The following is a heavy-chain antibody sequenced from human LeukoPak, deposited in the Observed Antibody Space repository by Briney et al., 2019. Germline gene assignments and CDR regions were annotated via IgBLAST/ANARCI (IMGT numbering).Heavy chain of an antibody. Sequence: SETLSLTCAVYGGSFSGYYWSWIRQPPGKGLEGIGEINHSGSTNYNPSLKSRVTISVDTSKNQFSLKLSSVTAADTAVYYCARGRMRITIFGVVINYYFDYWGQGTLVTVSS. CDR3: ARGRMRITIFGVVINYYFDY. D-gene: IGHD3-3*01. CDR2: INHSGST. V-gene: IGHV4-34*01. CDR1: GGSFSGYY. J-gene: IGHJ4*02.